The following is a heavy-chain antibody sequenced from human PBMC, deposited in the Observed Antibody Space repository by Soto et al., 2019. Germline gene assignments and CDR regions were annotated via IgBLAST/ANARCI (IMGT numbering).Heavy chain of an antibody. CDR3: AKDSVVLVRGLTIYGMDV. D-gene: IGHD3-10*01. CDR2: ISSSGIST. J-gene: IGHJ6*02. Sequence: GGSLRLSCAASGFTFSSYAMIWVRQAPGKGLEWVSAISSSGISTYYADSVKGRFTISRDNSKNTLYLQVNSLRAEDTAAYYCAKDSVVLVRGLTIYGMDVWGQGTTVTVSS. V-gene: IGHV3-23*01. CDR1: GFTFSSYA.